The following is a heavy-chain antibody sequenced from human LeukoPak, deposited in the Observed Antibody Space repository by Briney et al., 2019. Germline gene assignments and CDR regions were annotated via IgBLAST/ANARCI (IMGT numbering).Heavy chain of an antibody. CDR2: TYYRSKWYN. CDR1: GDSVSSNSAA. Sequence: SQTLSLTCAISGDSVSSNSAAWNWIRQSPSRGLEWLGRTYYRSKWYNDYALSVKSRITINPDTSKNQFSLQLNSVTPEDTAMYYCARGGSERLAYRAYYFDFWGQGTLVTVSS. D-gene: IGHD1-1*01. V-gene: IGHV6-1*01. J-gene: IGHJ4*02. CDR3: ARGGSERLAYRAYYFDF.